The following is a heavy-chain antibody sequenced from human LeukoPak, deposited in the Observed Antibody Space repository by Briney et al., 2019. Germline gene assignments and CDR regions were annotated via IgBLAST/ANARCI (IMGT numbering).Heavy chain of an antibody. J-gene: IGHJ4*02. D-gene: IGHD3-22*01. CDR1: GYTFTGYY. CDR2: INPNSGGT. V-gene: IGHV1-2*02. Sequence: ASVKVSCKASGYTFTGYYMHWVRQAPGQGLEWMGWINPNSGGTNYAQKFQGRVTMTRDTSISTAYMELNRLRSDDTAVYYCARAYRAYDSSGYPDYWGQGTLVTVSS. CDR3: ARAYRAYDSSGYPDY.